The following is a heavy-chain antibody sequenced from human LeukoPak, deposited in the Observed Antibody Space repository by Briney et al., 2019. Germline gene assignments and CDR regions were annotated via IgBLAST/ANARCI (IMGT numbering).Heavy chain of an antibody. CDR1: GGSLNSSSYY. CDR2: IYYSGST. V-gene: IGHV4-61*01. Sequence: PSETLSLTCTVSGGSLNSSSYYWSWIRQPPGKGLEWIGHIYYSGSTHYNPSLKSRVTISVDTSKNQFSLKLSSVTAADTAVYYCARHVGNSGSGSYLTYFDYWGQGTLVTVSS. J-gene: IGHJ4*02. D-gene: IGHD3-10*01. CDR3: ARHVGNSGSGSYLTYFDY.